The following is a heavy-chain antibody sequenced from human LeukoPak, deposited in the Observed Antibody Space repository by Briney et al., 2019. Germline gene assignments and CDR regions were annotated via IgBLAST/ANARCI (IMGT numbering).Heavy chain of an antibody. V-gene: IGHV1-46*01. CDR3: ASYGIAAAGLDY. Sequence: ASVKVSCKASGYTFTSYYMHWVRQAPGQGLEWMGIINPSGGSTSYAQKFQGRVTMTRDTSTSTVYMELSSLRSEDTAVYYCASYGIAAAGLDYWGQGTLVTVSS. CDR1: GYTFTSYY. J-gene: IGHJ4*02. CDR2: INPSGGST. D-gene: IGHD6-13*01.